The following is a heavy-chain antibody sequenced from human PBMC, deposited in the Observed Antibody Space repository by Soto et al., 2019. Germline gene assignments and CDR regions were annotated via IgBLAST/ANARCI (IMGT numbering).Heavy chain of an antibody. Sequence: GESLKISCTGFGYTFTTFWVSWVRQMPGKGLEWMGRVDPRDSSVNYNPSFQGRVTISVDKSISTAYLQWGSLKASDTAMYYCARLFCSTSTCDSWFDPWGQGTLVTVSS. V-gene: IGHV5-10-1*01. CDR3: ARLFCSTSTCDSWFDP. CDR2: VDPRDSSV. CDR1: GYTFTTFW. J-gene: IGHJ5*02. D-gene: IGHD2-2*01.